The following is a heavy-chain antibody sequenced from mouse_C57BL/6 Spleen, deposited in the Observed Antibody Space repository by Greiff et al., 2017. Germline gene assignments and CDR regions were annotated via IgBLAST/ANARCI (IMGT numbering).Heavy chain of an antibody. D-gene: IGHD1-1*01. CDR3: AREDRGGSSSFDY. CDR1: GYTFTDYY. Sequence: EVQLQQSGPVLVKPGASVKMSCKASGYTFTDYYMNWVKQSHGKSLEWIGVINPYNGGTSYNQKFKGKATLTVDKSSSTAYMELNSLTSEDSAVYYCAREDRGGSSSFDYWGQGTTLTVSS. J-gene: IGHJ2*01. V-gene: IGHV1-19*01. CDR2: INPYNGGT.